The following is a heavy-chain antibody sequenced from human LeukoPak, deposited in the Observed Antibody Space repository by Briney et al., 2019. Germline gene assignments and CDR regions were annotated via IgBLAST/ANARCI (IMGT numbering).Heavy chain of an antibody. J-gene: IGHJ4*02. D-gene: IGHD6-19*01. CDR3: ASSSVAVAGIGY. V-gene: IGHV1-2*02. CDR1: GYTFTGYY. CDR2: INPNSGGT. Sequence: ASVKVSCKASGYTFTGYYMNWVRQAPGQGLEWMGWINPNSGGTNYAQKFQGRVTMTRDTSISTAYMELSRLRSDDTAVYYCASSSVAVAGIGYWGQGTLVTVSS.